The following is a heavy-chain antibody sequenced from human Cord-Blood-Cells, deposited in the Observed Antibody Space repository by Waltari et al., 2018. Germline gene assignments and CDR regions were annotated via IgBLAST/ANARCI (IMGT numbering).Heavy chain of an antibody. CDR1: GFTFSSYA. D-gene: IGHD3-10*01. CDR3: ARGSGSLHAFDI. J-gene: IGHJ3*02. Sequence: EVQLVESGGGLVQPGGSLRLSCAASGFTFSSYAMHWVRQAPGKGLEYVSAISSKGVSTYYANSVKGRFTSSRDNSKNTLYLQMGSLRAEDMAVYYCARGSGSLHAFDIWGQGTMVTVSS. CDR2: ISSKGVST. V-gene: IGHV3-64*01.